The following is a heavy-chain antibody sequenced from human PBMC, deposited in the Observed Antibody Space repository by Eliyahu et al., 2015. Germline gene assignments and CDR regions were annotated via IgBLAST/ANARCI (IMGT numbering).Heavy chain of an antibody. CDR3: ARVAFGSGWHLDN. J-gene: IGHJ4*02. Sequence: QVQLQESGPGLVKPSGTLSLTCAVSGGSTTNPHWWTWVRQPPGKGLEWIGEISHSGRTNYNPSLRSRVTISIDKSKNQFSLKLNSVTAADTAVYYCARVAFGSGWHLDNWGQGTLVTVSS. D-gene: IGHD6-19*01. V-gene: IGHV4-4*02. CDR2: ISHSGRT. CDR1: GGSTTNPHW.